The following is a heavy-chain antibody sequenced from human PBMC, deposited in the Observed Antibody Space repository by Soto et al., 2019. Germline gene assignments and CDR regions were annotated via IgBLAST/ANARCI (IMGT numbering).Heavy chain of an antibody. CDR2: INPNEGTT. J-gene: IGHJ4*02. CDR3: ARVYGGVVVYFDH. Sequence: QVQLVQSGAELKKPGASVKISCQASGYTFTRFYVDWVRQAPGQGLEWMGRINPNEGTTTYAQNFQGRLTMTSDTATSTVYLDLSSLRADDTAVYFCARVYGGVVVYFDHWGQGTLVTVSS. V-gene: IGHV1-46*01. CDR1: GYTFTRFY. D-gene: IGHD3-16*02.